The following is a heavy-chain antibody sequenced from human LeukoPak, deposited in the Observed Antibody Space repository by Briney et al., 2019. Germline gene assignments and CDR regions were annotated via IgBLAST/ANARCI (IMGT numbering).Heavy chain of an antibody. CDR3: ARCDYSLWWFDP. Sequence: GASVTVSYKASGYTFTSYGISWVRQAPGQGREGMGWVSAYNGNTNYTQKLQGRGTITTDTSTSTAYMELRSLRSDDTAVYYCARCDYSLWWFDPWGQGTLVTVSS. CDR2: VSAYNGNT. D-gene: IGHD4-11*01. CDR1: GYTFTSYG. V-gene: IGHV1-18*01. J-gene: IGHJ5*02.